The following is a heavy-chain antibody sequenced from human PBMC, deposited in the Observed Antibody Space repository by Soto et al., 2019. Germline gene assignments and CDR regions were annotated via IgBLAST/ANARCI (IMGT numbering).Heavy chain of an antibody. D-gene: IGHD4-17*01. CDR3: ARRGNYGDYGVDY. V-gene: IGHV4-59*08. Sequence: SETLSLTCTVPGGSISSYYWSWIRQPPGKGLEWIGYIYYSGSTNYNPSLKSRVTISVDTSKNQFSLKLSSVTAADTAVYYCARRGNYGDYGVDYWGQGTLVTVSS. J-gene: IGHJ4*02. CDR2: IYYSGST. CDR1: GGSISSYY.